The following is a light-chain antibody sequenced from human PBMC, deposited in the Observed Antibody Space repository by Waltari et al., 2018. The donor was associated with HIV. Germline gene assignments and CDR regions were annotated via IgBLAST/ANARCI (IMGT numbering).Light chain of an antibody. Sequence: QSILTQPPSTSGTPGQRVTSCCSGSGSNIVSTSVHWYQLLLGPAPKLLIYRNNQRPSGVPDRFSGSKSATSASLAIGWLRPEDEADYYCAAWDDSLSGPVFGGGTKLTVL. CDR3: AAWDDSLSGPV. CDR2: RNN. CDR1: GSNIVSTS. V-gene: IGLV1-47*01. J-gene: IGLJ3*02.